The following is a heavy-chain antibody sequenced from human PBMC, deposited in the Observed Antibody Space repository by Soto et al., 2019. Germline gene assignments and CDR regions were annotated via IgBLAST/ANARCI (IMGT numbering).Heavy chain of an antibody. Sequence: QVQLVESGGGVVQPGRSLRLSCAASGFTFSSYAMHWVRQAPGKGLEWVAVISYDGSNKYYADSVKGRFTISRDNSKNTLYLQMNSLRAEDTAVYYCARLVVITKKSLDYWGQGTLVTVSS. V-gene: IGHV3-30-3*01. J-gene: IGHJ4*02. CDR3: ARLVVITKKSLDY. CDR1: GFTFSSYA. CDR2: ISYDGSNK. D-gene: IGHD3-22*01.